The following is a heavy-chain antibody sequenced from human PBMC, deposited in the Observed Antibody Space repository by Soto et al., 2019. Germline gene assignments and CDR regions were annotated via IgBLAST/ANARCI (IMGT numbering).Heavy chain of an antibody. CDR2: ISYDGSNK. J-gene: IGHJ3*02. D-gene: IGHD3-22*01. V-gene: IGHV3-30-3*01. CDR3: ARGPLYYYDSSPDAFDI. Sequence: LTFSCAASGFTFSSYAMHWVRQAPGKGLEWVAVISYDGSNKYYADSVKGRFTISRDNSKNTLYLQMNSLRAEDTAVYYCARGPLYYYDSSPDAFDIWGQGTMVTVSS. CDR1: GFTFSSYA.